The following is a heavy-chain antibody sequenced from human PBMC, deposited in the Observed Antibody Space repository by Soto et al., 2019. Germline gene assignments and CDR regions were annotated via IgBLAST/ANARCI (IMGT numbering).Heavy chain of an antibody. CDR1: GGSISSGGYY. Sequence: QVQLQESGPGLVKPSQTLSLTCTVSGGSISSGGYYWSWIRQHPGKGLEWIGYIDYSGSTYYNPSLTSRVTISVYTSKNQFSLKLSSVTAADTAVYYCARDLRLQKKENWFDPWGQGTLVTVSS. CDR3: ARDLRLQKKENWFDP. CDR2: IDYSGST. V-gene: IGHV4-31*03. J-gene: IGHJ5*02. D-gene: IGHD4-4*01.